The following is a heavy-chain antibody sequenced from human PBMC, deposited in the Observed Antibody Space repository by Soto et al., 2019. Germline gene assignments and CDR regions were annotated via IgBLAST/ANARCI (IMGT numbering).Heavy chain of an antibody. Sequence: GGSLRLSCAASGFAFSIYGLHWVSQAPGKGLEWEAVIWHAGSNKYYADSVKGRFTISRDNPKNTLYLQMNSLRAEDTAVYYCARDSRIAVAYFFDYWGQGTLVTVAS. CDR1: GFAFSIYG. CDR2: IWHAGSNK. J-gene: IGHJ4*02. D-gene: IGHD6-19*01. CDR3: ARDSRIAVAYFFDY. V-gene: IGHV3-33*01.